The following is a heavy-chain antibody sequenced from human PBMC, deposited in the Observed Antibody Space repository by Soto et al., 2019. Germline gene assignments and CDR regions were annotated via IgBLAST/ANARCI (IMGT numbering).Heavy chain of an antibody. CDR3: AKDYYSDSNGSHFDY. D-gene: IGHD3-22*01. CDR2: IYYSGTT. J-gene: IGHJ4*02. CDR1: GDTISDTSYY. V-gene: IGHV4-39*07. Sequence: PSETLSLTCTASGDTISDTSYYWGWIRQPPGKGLEWVGSIYYSGTTNDNPSLKSRVTMSVDTSKNRFSLYLHMNSLRVEDTALYYCAKDYYSDSNGSHFDYWGQGTQVTVSS.